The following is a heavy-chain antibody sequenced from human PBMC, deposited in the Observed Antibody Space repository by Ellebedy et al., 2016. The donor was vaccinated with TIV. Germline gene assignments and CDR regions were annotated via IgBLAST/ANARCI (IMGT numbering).Heavy chain of an antibody. CDR2: INPKGDGT. Sequence: ASVKVSCXASGYTFTGYYMHWVRQAPGQGLEWMGWINPKGDGTNYAQKFRGRVSMTRDTSISTNCMELSRLTSEDTAVYYCVRWAQFPKSYGDYWGQGTLVTVSS. V-gene: IGHV1-2*02. D-gene: IGHD5-18*01. CDR1: GYTFTGYY. CDR3: VRWAQFPKSYGDY. J-gene: IGHJ4*02.